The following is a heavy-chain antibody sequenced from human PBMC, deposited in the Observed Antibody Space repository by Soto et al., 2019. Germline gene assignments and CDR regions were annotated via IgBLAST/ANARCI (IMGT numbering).Heavy chain of an antibody. J-gene: IGHJ4*02. D-gene: IGHD6-13*01. CDR2: IYYSGST. V-gene: IGHV4-61*01. CDR1: GGSVSSGSYY. CDR3: ARGGIAAASRYFDY. Sequence: ETLFLTCTVSGGSVSSGSYYWSWIRQPPGKGLEWIGYIYYSGSTNYNPSLKSRVTISVDTSKNQFSLKLSSVTAADTAVYYCARGGIAAASRYFDYGGQGTLVTVS.